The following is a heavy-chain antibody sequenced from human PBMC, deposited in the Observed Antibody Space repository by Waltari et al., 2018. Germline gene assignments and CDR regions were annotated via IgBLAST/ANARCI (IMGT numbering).Heavy chain of an antibody. J-gene: IGHJ4*02. CDR2: IYYSGST. Sequence: QLQLQESGPGLVKPSETLSLTCTVSGGSISSSSYYWGWISQHTGKGLEWIGSIYYSGSTYYTPSLKSRVTISVDTSKNQFSLKLSSVTAADTAVYYCATGYSSSWHRYYLDYWGQGTLVTVSS. D-gene: IGHD6-13*01. CDR1: GGSISSSSYY. CDR3: ATGYSSSWHRYYLDY. V-gene: IGHV4-39*07.